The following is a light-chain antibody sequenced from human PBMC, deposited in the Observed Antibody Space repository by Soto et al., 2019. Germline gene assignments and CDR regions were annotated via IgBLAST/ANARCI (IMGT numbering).Light chain of an antibody. CDR3: QQDNTFPLT. Sequence: DIQMTQSPSSVSASVGDRVTITCRASQGISSWLAWYQQKPGKAPELLIYAASSLQSGVPLRFSGSCSATDFPLTISSLQPEDFAFYHCQQDNTFPLTFGGGTKVEIK. CDR2: AAS. V-gene: IGKV1-12*01. CDR1: QGISSW. J-gene: IGKJ4*01.